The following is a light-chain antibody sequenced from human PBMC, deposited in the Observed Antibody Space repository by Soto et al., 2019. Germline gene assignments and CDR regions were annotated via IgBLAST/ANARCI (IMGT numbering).Light chain of an antibody. CDR2: GAS. V-gene: IGKV3-20*01. CDR3: QQYHLSPLT. J-gene: IGKJ4*01. CDR1: EAINNNF. Sequence: EIVLTQSPGALSVAPGVTLSLSCRASEAINNNFVAWYQQRPGQVPRLLMYGASIRVSGVPDRISGRRSGTGFILNIARVEPEDSAVYFCQQYHLSPLTFGGGTQV.